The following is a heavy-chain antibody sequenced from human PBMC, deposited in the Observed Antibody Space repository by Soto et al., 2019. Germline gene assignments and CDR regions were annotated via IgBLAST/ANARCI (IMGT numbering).Heavy chain of an antibody. D-gene: IGHD2-15*01. CDR1: GGSISSDRYF. CDR3: AAYYRYCGDGSCFDS. J-gene: IGHJ4*02. Sequence: SETLSLTCTVSGGSISSDRYFWAWIRQPPGKGLEWIGSVFHSGSTFYTPSLKSRINISGDTSKSQFSLKLNSLTAADTALYYCAAYYRYCGDGSCFDSWGQGTLVTVSS. V-gene: IGHV4-39*01. CDR2: VFHSGST.